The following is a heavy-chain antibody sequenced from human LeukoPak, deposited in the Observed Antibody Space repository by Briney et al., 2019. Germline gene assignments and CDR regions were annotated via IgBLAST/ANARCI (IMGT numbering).Heavy chain of an antibody. CDR2: ISSSSSYI. J-gene: IGHJ4*02. CDR1: GFTFSGYS. CDR3: ATVDIVATRDY. D-gene: IGHD5-12*01. V-gene: IGHV3-21*01. Sequence: GGSLRLSCAASGFTFSGYSMNWVRQAPGKGLEWVSSISSSSSYIYYADSVKGRFTIFRDNAKNSLYLQMNSLRAEDTAVYYCATVDIVATRDYWGQGTLVTVSS.